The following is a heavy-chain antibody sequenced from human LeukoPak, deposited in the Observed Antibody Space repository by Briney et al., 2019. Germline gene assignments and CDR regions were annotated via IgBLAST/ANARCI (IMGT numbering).Heavy chain of an antibody. Sequence: GGSRRLSCAASGFTFSSYWMSWVRQAPGKGLERVANIKQDGSEKYYVDSVKGRFTISRDNAKNSLYLQMNSLRDEDTAVYYCARVRRDRLLYFDYWGQGTLVTVSS. J-gene: IGHJ4*02. CDR3: ARVRRDRLLYFDY. D-gene: IGHD5-12*01. CDR1: GFTFSSYW. CDR2: IKQDGSEK. V-gene: IGHV3-7*01.